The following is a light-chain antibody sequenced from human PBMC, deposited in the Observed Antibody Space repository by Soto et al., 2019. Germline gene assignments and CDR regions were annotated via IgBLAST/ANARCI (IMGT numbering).Light chain of an antibody. CDR2: DAS. CDR3: QQRSNWPPT. CDR1: QSVSSY. J-gene: IGKJ1*01. V-gene: IGKV3-11*01. Sequence: EIVMTQSPVTLSVSPWERATLSCRASQSVSSYLAWYQQKPGQAPRLLIYDASNRATGIPARFSGSGSGTDFTLTISSLEPEDFAVYYCQQRSNWPPTFGQGTKVDIK.